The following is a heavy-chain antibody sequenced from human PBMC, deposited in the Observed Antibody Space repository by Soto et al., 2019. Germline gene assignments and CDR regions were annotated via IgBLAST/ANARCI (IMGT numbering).Heavy chain of an antibody. D-gene: IGHD1-20*01. Sequence: QVQLVESGGGVVHPGKALRLSCAASDYTFRSYAMHWVRQAPGRGLEWVAAVSSDGSEKSYSDSVQGRFTISRDNPKNTIYLQMSSLRPEDTAIYFCAKEHFYSGRLTGTDGMGLWGQGTTVTVSS. CDR1: DYTFRSYA. J-gene: IGHJ6*02. V-gene: IGHV3-30*18. CDR3: AKEHFYSGRLTGTDGMGL. CDR2: VSSDGSEK.